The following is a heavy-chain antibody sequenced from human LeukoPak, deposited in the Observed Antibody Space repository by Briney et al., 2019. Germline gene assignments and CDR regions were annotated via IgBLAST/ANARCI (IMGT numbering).Heavy chain of an antibody. J-gene: IGHJ2*01. CDR3: ARLRDYDRYFDR. CDR1: GYTFTSYW. V-gene: IGHV5-51*01. D-gene: IGHD3-22*01. CDR2: IYPGDSDT. Sequence: GESLMISCKGSGYTFTSYWIGWVRQMPGKGLEWMGIIYPGDSDTTYSPSFQGQVTISADKSISTAYLQWSSLKASDTAMYYCARLRDYDRYFDRWGRGTLVTVSS.